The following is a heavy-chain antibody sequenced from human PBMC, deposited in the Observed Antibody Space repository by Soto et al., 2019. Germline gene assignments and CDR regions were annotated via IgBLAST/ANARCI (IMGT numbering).Heavy chain of an antibody. V-gene: IGHV3-33*01. CDR1: GFTFSSHG. J-gene: IGHJ4*02. CDR3: TTGLVLEYYYDSSGFFSLGY. D-gene: IGHD3-22*01. Sequence: GGSLRLSCAASGFTFSSHGMHWVRQAPGKGLEWVALIWYDGSKKYHADSVKGRFTISRDNSKNTLYLQMNSLRAEDTAVYYCTTGLVLEYYYDSSGFFSLGYWGQGTLVTVSS. CDR2: IWYDGSKK.